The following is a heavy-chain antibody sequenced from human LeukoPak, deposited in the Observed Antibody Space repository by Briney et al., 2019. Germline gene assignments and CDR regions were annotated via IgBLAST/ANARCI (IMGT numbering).Heavy chain of an antibody. V-gene: IGHV4-59*05. CDR1: GGSISGDH. Sequence: SETLSLTCTVSGGSISGDHWNWIRQPPEKGLEWIGSIYYSGNTYYNPSLKSRVSISVDTSKNQFSLKLSSVTAADTAVYYCARHPGRLFDYWGQGTLVTVSS. CDR3: ARHPGRLFDY. CDR2: IYYSGNT. J-gene: IGHJ4*02.